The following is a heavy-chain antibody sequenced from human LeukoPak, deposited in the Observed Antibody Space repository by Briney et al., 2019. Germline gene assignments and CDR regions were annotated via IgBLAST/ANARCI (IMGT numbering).Heavy chain of an antibody. CDR1: GGSISSSGYY. D-gene: IGHD3-10*01. J-gene: IGHJ5*02. Sequence: KASETLSLTCTVSGGSISSSGYYWGWIRQPPGKGLEWIGSIYYSGTSYYNPSLKSRVSISVDTSKNQFSLKLSSVTAADTAVYYRSYCGQLSDNWFDPWGQGTLVTVSS. CDR3: SYCGQLSDNWFDP. CDR2: IYYSGTS. V-gene: IGHV4-39*07.